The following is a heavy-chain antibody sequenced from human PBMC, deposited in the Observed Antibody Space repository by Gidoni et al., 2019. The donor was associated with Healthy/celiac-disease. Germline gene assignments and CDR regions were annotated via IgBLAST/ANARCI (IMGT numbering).Heavy chain of an antibody. CDR1: GFTFSSYG. V-gene: IGHV3-30*18. D-gene: IGHD3-9*01. CDR2: ISYDGSNK. Sequence: QVQLVESGGGVVQPGRSLRLSCAASGFTFSSYGMHWVRQAPGKGLEWVAVISYDGSNKYYADSVKGRFTISRDNSKNTLYLQMNSLRAEDTAVYYCAKPPFSPLGYDILTGEIDYWGQGTLVTVSS. CDR3: AKPPFSPLGYDILTGEIDY. J-gene: IGHJ4*02.